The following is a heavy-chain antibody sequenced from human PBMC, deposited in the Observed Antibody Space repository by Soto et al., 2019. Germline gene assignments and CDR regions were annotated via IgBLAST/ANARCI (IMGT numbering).Heavy chain of an antibody. D-gene: IGHD6-6*01. CDR1: GFKFSTYA. CDR2: IWYDGSNK. Sequence: PGGSLRLSCAASGFKFSTYAMYWVRQAPGKGLEWVAVIWYDGSNKYYADSVKGRFTISRDNSKNTLYLQMNSLRAEDTAVYYCARGLVSTYYYYYYMDVWGKGTTVTVS. CDR3: ARGLVSTYYYYYYMDV. J-gene: IGHJ6*03. V-gene: IGHV3-33*01.